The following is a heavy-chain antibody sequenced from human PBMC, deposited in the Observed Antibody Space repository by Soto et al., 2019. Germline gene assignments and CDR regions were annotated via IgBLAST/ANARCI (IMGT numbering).Heavy chain of an antibody. V-gene: IGHV3-66*01. J-gene: IGHJ6*04. Sequence: GSLRLSCAGSGFTDSRKYTRGVRQAPGKGLEWVSLIQSGGPTYYADSVKGRFTISRDTSENTVHLQMDSLRAEDTAFYYCTRDVVLCDGGRCYGVPLDVWGNGTTVPVSP. CDR2: IQSGGPT. CDR3: TRDVVLCDGGRCYGVPLDV. D-gene: IGHD2-15*01. CDR1: GFTDSRKY.